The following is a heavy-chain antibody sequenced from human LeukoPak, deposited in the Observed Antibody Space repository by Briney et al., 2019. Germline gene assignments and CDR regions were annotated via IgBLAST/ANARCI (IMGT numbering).Heavy chain of an antibody. D-gene: IGHD6-19*01. CDR3: ARSGGWPDY. V-gene: IGHV4-34*01. Sequence: SETLSLTCAVYGGSFSGYYWSWIRQPPGKGLEWIGEINHSGSTNYNPSLKSRVTISVDTSKNQFSLKLSSVTAAATAVYYCARSGGWPDYWGQGTLVTVSS. J-gene: IGHJ4*02. CDR2: INHSGST. CDR1: GGSFSGYY.